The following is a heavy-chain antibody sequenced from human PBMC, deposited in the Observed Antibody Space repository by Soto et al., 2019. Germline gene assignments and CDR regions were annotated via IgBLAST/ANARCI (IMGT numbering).Heavy chain of an antibody. CDR1: GGTFSSYA. CDR3: AYSSSSEGGWFDP. J-gene: IGHJ5*02. D-gene: IGHD6-6*01. CDR2: IIPIFGTA. V-gene: IGHV1-69*13. Sequence: ASVKVSCKASGGTFSSYAISWVRQAPGQGLEWMGGIIPIFGTANYAQKFQGRVTITADESTSTAYMELSSLRSEDTAVYYCAYSSSSEGGWFDPWGQGTLVTVSS.